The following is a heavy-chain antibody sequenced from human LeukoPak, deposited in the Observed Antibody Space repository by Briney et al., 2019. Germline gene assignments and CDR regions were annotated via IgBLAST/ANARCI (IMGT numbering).Heavy chain of an antibody. D-gene: IGHD4-11*01. J-gene: IGHJ4*02. CDR1: GFTFSDYY. CDR2: ISSSSRYA. Sequence: GGSLRLSCAASGFTFSDYYMSWIRQAPGKGLEWVSDISSSSRYANYADSVKGRFTVSRDNAEDSLYLQMNSLRDEDTAVYYCARDLISGDYTFDYWGQGALVTVSS. V-gene: IGHV3-11*06. CDR3: ARDLISGDYTFDY.